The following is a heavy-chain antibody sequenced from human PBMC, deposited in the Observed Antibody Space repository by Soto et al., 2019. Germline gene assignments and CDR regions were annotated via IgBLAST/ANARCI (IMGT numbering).Heavy chain of an antibody. CDR2: IYYSGSS. Sequence: SETLSLTCTVSGGSISSGGYYWSWIRQHPGKGLEWIGYIYYSGSSNYNPSLKNRVTISVDKSKNQFSLTLSSVTAADTAVYYCARGPSTNYYLDRWGQGTLVTVSS. D-gene: IGHD1-1*01. CDR3: ARGPSTNYYLDR. CDR1: GGSISSGGYY. V-gene: IGHV4-61*08. J-gene: IGHJ4*02.